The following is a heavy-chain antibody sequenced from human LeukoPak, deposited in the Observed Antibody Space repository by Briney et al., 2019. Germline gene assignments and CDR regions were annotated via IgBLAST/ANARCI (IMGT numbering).Heavy chain of an antibody. V-gene: IGHV4-61*02. D-gene: IGHD1-26*01. Sequence: SETLSLTCTVSGGSISSGSYYWSWIRQPAGKGLEWIGRIYTSGSTNYNPSLKSRVTISVDTSKNQFSLKLSSVTAADTAVYYCARVGSSGSPWGYYYYMDVWGKGTTVTVSS. J-gene: IGHJ6*03. CDR2: IYTSGST. CDR1: GGSISSGSYY. CDR3: ARVGSSGSPWGYYYYMDV.